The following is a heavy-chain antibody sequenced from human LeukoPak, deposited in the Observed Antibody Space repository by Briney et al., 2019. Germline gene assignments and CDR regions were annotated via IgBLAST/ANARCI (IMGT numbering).Heavy chain of an antibody. CDR2: INPNSGGT. CDR3: TTNAAALDY. Sequence: EASVKVSCKASGYTFTGYYMHWVRQAPGQGLEWMGWINPNSGGTNYAQKFQGRVTMTRDTSISTAYVEVTRLTSDDTAVYYCTTNAAALDYWGQGTLVTVSS. J-gene: IGHJ4*02. D-gene: IGHD6-13*01. V-gene: IGHV1-2*02. CDR1: GYTFTGYY.